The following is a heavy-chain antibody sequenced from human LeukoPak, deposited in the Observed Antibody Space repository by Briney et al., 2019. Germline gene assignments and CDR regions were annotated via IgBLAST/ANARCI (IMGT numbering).Heavy chain of an antibody. Sequence: SGGSLRLSCIGSGFAFDNFAFGWVRQAPGRGLAWVSGIGDKNSRTYYADSVRGRFTISRDNSKSTLYLQLDSLRAEDTALYYCAKYETWTSGRYFDYWGQGTLVTVSS. J-gene: IGHJ4*02. CDR3: AKYETWTSGRYFDY. CDR2: IGDKNSRT. CDR1: GFAFDNFA. V-gene: IGHV3-23*01. D-gene: IGHD6-19*01.